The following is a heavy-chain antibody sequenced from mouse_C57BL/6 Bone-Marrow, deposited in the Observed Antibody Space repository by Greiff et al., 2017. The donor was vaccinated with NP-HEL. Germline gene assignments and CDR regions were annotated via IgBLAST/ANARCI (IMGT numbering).Heavy chain of an antibody. Sequence: QVQLQQPGAELVRPGTSVKLSCKASGYTFTSYWMHWVKQRPGQGLEWIGVIDPSDSYTNYNQKFKGKATLTVDTSSSTAYMQLSSLTSEDSAVYYCARSDGYPSYWYFDVWGTGTTVTVSS. CDR2: IDPSDSYT. CDR3: ARSDGYPSYWYFDV. D-gene: IGHD2-3*01. J-gene: IGHJ1*03. V-gene: IGHV1-59*01. CDR1: GYTFTSYW.